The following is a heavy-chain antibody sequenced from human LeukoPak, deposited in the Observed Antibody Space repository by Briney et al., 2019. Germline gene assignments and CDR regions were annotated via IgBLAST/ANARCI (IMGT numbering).Heavy chain of an antibody. J-gene: IGHJ3*02. CDR3: ARHPLVVVTDDAFDI. CDR1: GYSFTSYW. D-gene: IGHD2-21*02. Sequence: HGESLKISCKGSGYSFTSYWIGWVRQMPGKGLEWMGIIYPGDSDTRYSPSFQGQVTISADKSISTAYLQWSSLKASDTAMYYCARHPLVVVTDDAFDIWGQGTMATVSS. CDR2: IYPGDSDT. V-gene: IGHV5-51*01.